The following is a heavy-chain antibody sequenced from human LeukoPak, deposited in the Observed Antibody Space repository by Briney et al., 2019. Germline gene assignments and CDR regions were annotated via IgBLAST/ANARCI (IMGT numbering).Heavy chain of an antibody. CDR1: GFTFSDYA. J-gene: IGHJ4*02. D-gene: IGHD6-13*01. V-gene: IGHV3-21*01. CDR3: ARDEGIAAAGTMGDY. CDR2: ISSSSSYI. Sequence: PGGSLRLSCAASGFTFSDYAMNWVRQAPGKGLEWVSSISSSSSYIYYADSVKGRFTISRDNAKNSLYLQMNSLRAEDTAVYYCARDEGIAAAGTMGDYWGQGTLVTVSS.